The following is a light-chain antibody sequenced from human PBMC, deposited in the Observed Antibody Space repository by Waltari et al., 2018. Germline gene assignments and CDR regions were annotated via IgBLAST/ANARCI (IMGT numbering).Light chain of an antibody. CDR1: SSHLGNTY. Sequence: QSVLTQPPSVSAAPGQRVTLSRSGGSSHLGNTYVSWYRQFPGTAPKLLIYEDSERPSGIPGRFSGSKSGTSATLDITGLQAGDEADYYCGTWDSSLSGAVFGGGTHLTVL. V-gene: IGLV1-51*02. J-gene: IGLJ7*01. CDR2: EDS. CDR3: GTWDSSLSGAV.